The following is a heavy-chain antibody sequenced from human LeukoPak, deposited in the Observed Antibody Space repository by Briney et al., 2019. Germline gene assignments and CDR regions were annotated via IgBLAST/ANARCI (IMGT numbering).Heavy chain of an antibody. Sequence: SETLSLTCTVSGGSISSYYWSWIRQPPGKGVEWIGYIYYSGSTNYNPSLKSRATISVDTSKNQFSLKLSSVTAADTAVYYCASGDSSGYSDYWGQGTLVTVSS. V-gene: IGHV4-59*01. CDR2: IYYSGST. CDR3: ASGDSSGYSDY. J-gene: IGHJ4*02. CDR1: GGSISSYY. D-gene: IGHD3-22*01.